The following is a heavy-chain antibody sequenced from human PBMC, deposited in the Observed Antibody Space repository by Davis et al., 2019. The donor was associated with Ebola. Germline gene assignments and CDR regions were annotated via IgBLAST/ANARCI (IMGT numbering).Heavy chain of an antibody. J-gene: IGHJ5*02. CDR3: AHRFFPTRGATTEEHNWFDP. V-gene: IGHV2-5*02. D-gene: IGHD5-24*01. CDR1: GFSLSTSGVG. CDR2: IYWDDDK. Sequence: SGPTLVKPTQTLTLTCTFSGFSLSTSGVGVGWIRQPPGKALEWLALIYWDDDKRYSPSLRSRLTITKDSSKNQVVLTMSNMDPVDTATYYCAHRFFPTRGATTEEHNWFDPWGQGTLVTVSS.